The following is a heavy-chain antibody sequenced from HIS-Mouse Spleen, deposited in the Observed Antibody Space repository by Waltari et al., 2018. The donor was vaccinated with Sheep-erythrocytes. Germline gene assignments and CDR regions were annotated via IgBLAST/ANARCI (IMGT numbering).Heavy chain of an antibody. Sequence: EVQLVESGGGLVKLGGSLRRSCAASGFTFSRYSLNWFRKAPGKGLDWVSSISSSSSYIYYADSVKGRFTISRDNAKNSLYLQMNSLRAEDTAVYYCARVASGATFDYWGQGTLVTVSS. V-gene: IGHV3-21*01. D-gene: IGHD1-26*01. J-gene: IGHJ4*02. CDR2: ISSSSSYI. CDR1: GFTFSRYS. CDR3: ARVASGATFDY.